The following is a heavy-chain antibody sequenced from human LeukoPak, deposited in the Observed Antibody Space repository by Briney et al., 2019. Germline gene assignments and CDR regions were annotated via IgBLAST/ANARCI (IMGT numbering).Heavy chain of an antibody. D-gene: IGHD4-11*01. V-gene: IGHV4-31*03. Sequence: PSETLSLTCTVSGGSISSGGYYWSWIRQHPGKGLEWIGYIYYSGSTYYNPSLKSRVTTSVDTSKNQFSLKLSSVTAADTAVYYCARALAPTVPLYYYYYMDVWGKGTTVTVSS. CDR1: GGSISSGGYY. CDR3: ARALAPTVPLYYYYYMDV. J-gene: IGHJ6*03. CDR2: IYYSGST.